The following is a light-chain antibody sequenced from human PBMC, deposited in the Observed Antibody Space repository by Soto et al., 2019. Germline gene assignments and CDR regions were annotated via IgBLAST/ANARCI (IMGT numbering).Light chain of an antibody. CDR2: DAS. J-gene: IGKJ4*01. V-gene: IGKV1-5*01. Sequence: DIQMTQSPSTLSASVGDRVTITCRASQSISSWLAWYQQKPGKAPKLLIYDASSLERGVPSRFSGSGSGTEFTLTIISLHPDDFATYYCQQYNSYPTFGGGTKVEIK. CDR3: QQYNSYPT. CDR1: QSISSW.